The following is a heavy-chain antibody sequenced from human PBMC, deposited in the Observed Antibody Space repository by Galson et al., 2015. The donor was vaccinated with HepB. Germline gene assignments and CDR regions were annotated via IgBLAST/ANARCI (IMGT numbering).Heavy chain of an antibody. J-gene: IGHJ3*02. D-gene: IGHD1-26*01. CDR3: ATDRLGGSGSWTAFDI. V-gene: IGHV1-24*01. Sequence: CKVSGYTLSELSMHWVRQAPGKGLEWMGGFNPADGETVYAQKFQGRVTMTEDTSTDTAYMDLSSLRSEDTAVYYCATDRLGGSGSWTAFDIWGQGTLVTVSS. CDR1: GYTLSELS. CDR2: FNPADGET.